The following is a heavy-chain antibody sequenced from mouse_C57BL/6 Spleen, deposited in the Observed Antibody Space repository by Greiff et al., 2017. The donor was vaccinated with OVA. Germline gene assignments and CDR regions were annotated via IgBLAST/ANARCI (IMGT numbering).Heavy chain of an antibody. J-gene: IGHJ3*01. V-gene: IGHV5-4*03. CDR2: ISDGGSYT. Sequence: EVMLVESGGGLVKPGGSLKLSCAASGFTFSSYAMSWVRQTPEKRLEWVATISDGGSYTYYPDNVKGRFTISRANAKNNLYLQMRHLKSEDTAMYYCAREGGEHAWFAYWGQGTLVTVSA. CDR1: GFTFSSYA. CDR3: AREGGEHAWFAY.